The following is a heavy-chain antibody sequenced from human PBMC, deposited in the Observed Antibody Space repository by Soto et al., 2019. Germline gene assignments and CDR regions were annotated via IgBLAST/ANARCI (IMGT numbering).Heavy chain of an antibody. D-gene: IGHD3-3*01. CDR1: GGSISGSYYY. V-gene: IGHV4-39*01. CDR2: IYYSGST. J-gene: IGHJ4*02. CDR3: ARLGNTIFGVVISPPDY. Sequence: PSETLSLTCAVSGGSISGSYYYWGWLRQSPGKGLEWIGSIYYSGSTYYNPSLKSRVTISVDTSKNQFSLKLSSVTAADTAVYYCARLGNTIFGVVISPPDYWGQGTLVTVSS.